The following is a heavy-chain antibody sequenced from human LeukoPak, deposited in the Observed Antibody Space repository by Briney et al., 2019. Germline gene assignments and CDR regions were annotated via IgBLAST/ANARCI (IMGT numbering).Heavy chain of an antibody. CDR3: ASHSSSSSLFDY. D-gene: IGHD6-6*01. CDR1: GGSISSYY. V-gene: IGHV4-4*09. J-gene: IGHJ4*02. CDR2: IYTSGST. Sequence: SETLSLTCTVSGGSISSYYWSWIRQPPGKGLEWIGYIYTSGSTNYNPSLESRVTISVDTSKNQFSLKLSSVTAADTAVYYCASHSSSSSLFDYWGQGTLVTVSS.